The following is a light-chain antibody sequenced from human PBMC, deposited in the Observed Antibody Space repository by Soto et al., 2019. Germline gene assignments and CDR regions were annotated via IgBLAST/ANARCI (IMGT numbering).Light chain of an antibody. CDR3: QQYNTNPWT. V-gene: IGKV1-5*01. Sequence: DIQMTQSPSTLSASVGDRVTITCRASQNIRNWLAWYQQKPGKAPKLLIYDASSLKSGVPSRFSGGGSGTEFTLTISSLQPDDFTTYYCQQYNTNPWTFGQGTKVDIK. CDR2: DAS. J-gene: IGKJ1*01. CDR1: QNIRNW.